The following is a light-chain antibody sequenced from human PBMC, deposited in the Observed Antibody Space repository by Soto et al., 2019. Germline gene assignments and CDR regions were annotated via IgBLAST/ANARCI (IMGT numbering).Light chain of an antibody. Sequence: QSALTQPASVSGSPGQSITISCTGSSSDIGGYNYVSWYQQHPDKAPRVIIYDVSDRPSGVSDRFSGSKSGNTASLTISGLQAEDEADYYCASWDDSLNGYVFGTGTKVTVL. CDR3: ASWDDSLNGYV. CDR1: SSDIGGYNY. CDR2: DVS. J-gene: IGLJ1*01. V-gene: IGLV2-14*03.